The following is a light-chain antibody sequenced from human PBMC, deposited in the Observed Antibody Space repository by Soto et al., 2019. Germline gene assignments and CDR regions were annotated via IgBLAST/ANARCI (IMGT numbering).Light chain of an antibody. V-gene: IGKV3-11*01. CDR2: DAS. J-gene: IGKJ1*01. Sequence: EIVLTQSPATLSLSPGERATLSCRASQSVSSYLAWYQQKPGQAPRLLISDASNRATGIPARFSGSGSGTDFTLTISSLEPEDFAVYFCQQRGNWPRTFGQGTKVDIK. CDR1: QSVSSY. CDR3: QQRGNWPRT.